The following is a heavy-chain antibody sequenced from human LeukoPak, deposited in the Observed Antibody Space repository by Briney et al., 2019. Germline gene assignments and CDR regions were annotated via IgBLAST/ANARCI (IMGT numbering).Heavy chain of an antibody. J-gene: IGHJ6*03. CDR3: ASVSGYYYYYMDV. D-gene: IGHD1-26*01. CDR1: GGSISSYC. V-gene: IGHV4-59*01. Sequence: SETLSLTCTVSGGSISSYCWSWIRQPPGKGLEWIGYIYYSGSTNYNPSLKSRVTISVDTSKNQFSLKLSSVTAADTAVYYCASVSGYYYYYMDVWGKGTTVTVSS. CDR2: IYYSGST.